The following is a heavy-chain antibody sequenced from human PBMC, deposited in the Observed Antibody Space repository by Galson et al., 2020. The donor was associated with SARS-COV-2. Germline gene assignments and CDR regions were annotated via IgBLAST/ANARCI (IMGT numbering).Heavy chain of an antibody. J-gene: IGHJ4*02. CDR2: IKSDGSST. CDR1: GITFSNYW. V-gene: IGHV3-74*01. D-gene: IGHD2-2*01. Sequence: GGSLRLSCAASGITFSNYWMHWVRQAPGKGLVWVSRIKSDGSSTSHADSVKGRFSISRDNAKNTLYLQMNSLRAEDTAVYYCARERSTGGTGYFDYWGQGTLVTVSS. CDR3: ARERSTGGTGYFDY.